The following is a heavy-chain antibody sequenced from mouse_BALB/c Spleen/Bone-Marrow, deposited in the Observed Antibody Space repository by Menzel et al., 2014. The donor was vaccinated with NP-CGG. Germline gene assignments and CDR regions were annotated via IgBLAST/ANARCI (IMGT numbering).Heavy chain of an antibody. D-gene: IGHD2-4*01. Sequence: EVQGVESGGGLVQPGGSRKLSCAASGFTFSSFGMHWVRQAPEKGLEWVAYISSGSSTICYAGTVKGRFTISRDNPKNTLFLQMTSLRSEDTAMYYCARSPYDYAAMDYWGQGTSVTVSS. CDR2: ISSGSSTI. J-gene: IGHJ4*01. CDR1: GFTFSSFG. CDR3: ARSPYDYAAMDY. V-gene: IGHV5-17*02.